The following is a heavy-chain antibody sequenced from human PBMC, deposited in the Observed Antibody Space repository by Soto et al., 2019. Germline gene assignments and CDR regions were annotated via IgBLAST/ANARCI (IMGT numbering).Heavy chain of an antibody. D-gene: IGHD3-10*01. V-gene: IGHV3-23*01. J-gene: IGHJ4*02. CDR1: GFAFSSCA. Sequence: EVQLLESGGGLVQPGGSLRLSCAASGFAFSSCAMTWVRQAPGKGLEWVSSISNSGGATFYADSVKGRFTVSRENSKNTLYLQMNSLRTEDTALYYCAKELSYNSGRPFHYWGQGTLVTVSS. CDR3: AKELSYNSGRPFHY. CDR2: ISNSGGAT.